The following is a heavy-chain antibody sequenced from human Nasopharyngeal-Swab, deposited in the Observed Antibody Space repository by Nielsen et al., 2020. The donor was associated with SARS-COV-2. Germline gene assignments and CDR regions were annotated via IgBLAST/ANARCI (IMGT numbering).Heavy chain of an antibody. CDR2: IKKDGSEK. Sequence: ETLSLTCTVSGGSISSYYWMTWVRQAPGKGLEWVANIKKDGSEKYYVDSVKGRFTISRDNAKNSLSLQMNSLRAEDTAVYYCARYCSTTSCPRGFDYWGQGTLVTVSS. J-gene: IGHJ4*02. D-gene: IGHD2-2*01. CDR3: ARYCSTTSCPRGFDY. V-gene: IGHV3-7*01. CDR1: GGSISSYYW.